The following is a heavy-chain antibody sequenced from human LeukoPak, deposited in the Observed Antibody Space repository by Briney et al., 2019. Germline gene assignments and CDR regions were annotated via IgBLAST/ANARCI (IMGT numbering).Heavy chain of an antibody. V-gene: IGHV4-4*07. Sequence: SETLSLTCTVSGGSISSYYWSWIRQPAGKGLGWIGRIYTSGSTNYNPSLKSRVTMSVDTSKNQFSLKLSSVTAADTAVYYCARDWYYYDSSGYHNWFDPWGQGTLVTVSS. D-gene: IGHD3-22*01. CDR2: IYTSGST. J-gene: IGHJ5*02. CDR3: ARDWYYYDSSGYHNWFDP. CDR1: GGSISSYY.